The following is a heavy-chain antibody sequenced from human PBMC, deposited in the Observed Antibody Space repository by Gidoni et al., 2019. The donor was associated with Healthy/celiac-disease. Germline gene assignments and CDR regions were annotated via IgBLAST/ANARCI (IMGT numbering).Heavy chain of an antibody. Sequence: QVQLVQSGAEVKKPGASVKVSCKASGYTFTGYYMHWVRQAPGQGLEWMGWINPNSGGTNYAQKFQGWVTMTRDTSISTAYMELSRLRSDDTAVYYCARESRLDNWNDARWFDPWGQGTLVTVSS. V-gene: IGHV1-2*04. D-gene: IGHD1-1*01. CDR3: ARESRLDNWNDARWFDP. CDR2: INPNSGGT. J-gene: IGHJ5*02. CDR1: GYTFTGYY.